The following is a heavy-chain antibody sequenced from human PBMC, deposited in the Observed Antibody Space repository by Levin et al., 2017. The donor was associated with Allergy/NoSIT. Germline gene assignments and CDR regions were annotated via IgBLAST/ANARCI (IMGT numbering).Heavy chain of an antibody. Sequence: SETLSLTCKVSGGSISSGSYYWSWIRQPAATGLEWIGRIYSSGSANYNPSLKSRVTISVDTSKYQFSLKLSSVTAADTAVYYCARAEVGAEHWGQGTLVTVSS. V-gene: IGHV4-61*02. CDR3: ARAEVGAEH. CDR1: GGSISSGSYY. D-gene: IGHD2-15*01. CDR2: IYSSGSA. J-gene: IGHJ4*02.